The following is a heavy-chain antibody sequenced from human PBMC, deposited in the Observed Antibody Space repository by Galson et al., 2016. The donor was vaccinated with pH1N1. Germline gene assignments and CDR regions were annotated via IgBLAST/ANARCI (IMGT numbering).Heavy chain of an antibody. CDR1: GYSVTRYY. V-gene: IGHV1-46*01. J-gene: IGHJ4*02. CDR2: IDASDGTT. Sequence: SVKVSCKASGYSVTRYYMHWVRQAPGQGLEWMGIIDASDGTTTYSQKFQGRITMTRDTPTNSVYMELSSLTSDDTAVYYCARRYYFDYWGQGTLITVSS. CDR3: ARRYYFDY.